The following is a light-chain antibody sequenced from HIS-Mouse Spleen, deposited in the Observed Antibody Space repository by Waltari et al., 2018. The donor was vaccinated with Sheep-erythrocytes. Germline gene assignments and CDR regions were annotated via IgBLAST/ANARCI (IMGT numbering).Light chain of an antibody. V-gene: IGLV2-8*01. J-gene: IGLJ3*02. CDR3: SSYAGSNNWV. CDR2: EVS. CDR1: SSDVGGSNY. Sequence: QSALTQPPSASGSPGQSVTISCTGTSSDVGGSNYVSWYQQHPGKAPKLMLYEVSKRSSGVPDRFSGSKSGNTASLTVSGLQAEDEADYYCSSYAGSNNWVFGGGTKLTVL.